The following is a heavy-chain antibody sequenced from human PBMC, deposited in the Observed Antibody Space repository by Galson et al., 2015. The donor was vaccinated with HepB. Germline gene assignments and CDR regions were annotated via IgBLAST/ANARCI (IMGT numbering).Heavy chain of an antibody. CDR2: IIPIFGTA. D-gene: IGHD3-10*01. CDR3: ARGGVSWFGVDY. CDR1: GGTFSSYA. J-gene: IGHJ4*02. Sequence: SVKVSCKASGGTFSSYAISWVRQAPGQGLEWMGGIIPIFGTANYAQKFQGRVTITADESTSTAYMELSSLRSEDTAVYYCARGGVSWFGVDYWGQGTLVTVSS. V-gene: IGHV1-69*13.